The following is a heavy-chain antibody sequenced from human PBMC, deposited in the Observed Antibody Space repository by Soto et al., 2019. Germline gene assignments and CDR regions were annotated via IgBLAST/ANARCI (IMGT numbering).Heavy chain of an antibody. D-gene: IGHD6-19*01. CDR1: GYSVSSNSAA. Sequence: SQTLSLTCAISGYSVSSNSAAWNWIRQSPSRGLEWLGRTYYRSKWYNDYAVSVKSRITISPDTSKNQFSLQLNSVTPEDTAVYYCAREGTVAGTNYYYYGMDVWGQGTTVTVSS. CDR3: AREGTVAGTNYYYYGMDV. V-gene: IGHV6-1*01. J-gene: IGHJ6*02. CDR2: TYYRSKWYN.